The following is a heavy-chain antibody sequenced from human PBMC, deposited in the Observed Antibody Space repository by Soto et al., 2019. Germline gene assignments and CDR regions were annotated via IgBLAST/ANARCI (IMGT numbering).Heavy chain of an antibody. J-gene: IGHJ4*02. V-gene: IGHV4-4*09. CDR3: ATYSVGEGGRGY. D-gene: IGHD5-12*01. CDR2: HHSDST. Sequence: QVQLQESGPGLVKPSETLSLTCTVSGGSTYGQHWSWIRQPPGKGLEWIGHHSDSTSYNPSLKSRVTISTDTSKNQFSLKLSSVTAADTAVYYCATYSVGEGGRGYWGQGTLLTVSS. CDR1: GGSTYGQH.